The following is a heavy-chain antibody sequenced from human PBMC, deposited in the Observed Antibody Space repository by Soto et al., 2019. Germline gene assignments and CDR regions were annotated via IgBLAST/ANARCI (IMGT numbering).Heavy chain of an antibody. CDR1: GFTFSSYS. J-gene: IGHJ4*02. V-gene: IGHV3-21*01. CDR3: ASEGYNWNYKGDY. D-gene: IGHD1-7*01. Sequence: EVQLVESGGGLVKPGGSLRLSCAASGFTFSSYSMNWVRQAPGKGLEWVSSISSSSSYIYQADSVKGRYTISRDNAKNAVYLQMNSLRAEDTAVYYCASEGYNWNYKGDYWGQGTLVTVSS. CDR2: ISSSSSYI.